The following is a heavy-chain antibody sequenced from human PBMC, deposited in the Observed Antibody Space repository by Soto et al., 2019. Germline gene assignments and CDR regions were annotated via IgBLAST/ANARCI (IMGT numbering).Heavy chain of an antibody. CDR3: GLGADYDSIWESYRSDYFQH. V-gene: IGHV1-2*02. CDR1: GYTFTGYY. Sequence: QVQLVQSGAEVKKPGASVKVSCKASGYTFTGYYMHWVRQAPGQGLEWLEWINPNSGGTNYAQKFQGRVTMTRYASISTAHRELSRVTSDDTAVYYRGLGADYDSIWESYRSDYFQHWDQGTLVTVSS. J-gene: IGHJ1*01. D-gene: IGHD3-16*02. CDR2: INPNSGGT.